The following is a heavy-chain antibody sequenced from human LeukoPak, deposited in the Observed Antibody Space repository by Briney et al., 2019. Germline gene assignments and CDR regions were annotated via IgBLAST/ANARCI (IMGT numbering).Heavy chain of an antibody. CDR3: ARFAYCSSTSCCYYYYGMDV. V-gene: IGHV4-34*01. Sequence: SETLSLTCAVYGGSFSGYYWSWIRQPPGEGLEWIGEINHSGSTNYNPSLKSRVTMSVDTSKNQFSLKLSSVTAADTAVYYCARFAYCSSTSCCYYYYGMDVWGQGTTVTVSS. CDR1: GGSFSGYY. J-gene: IGHJ6*02. D-gene: IGHD2-2*01. CDR2: INHSGST.